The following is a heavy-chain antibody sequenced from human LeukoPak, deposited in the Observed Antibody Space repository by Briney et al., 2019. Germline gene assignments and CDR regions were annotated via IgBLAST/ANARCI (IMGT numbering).Heavy chain of an antibody. D-gene: IGHD6-19*01. CDR1: GYTFTGYY. Sequence: ASVKVSCTASGYTFTGYYMHWVRQAPGQGLEWRGWINPNSGGTNYAQKFQGRVTMTRGTSISTAYMELSRLRSDDTAVYYCARDPASSGWTNDYWGQGTLVTVSS. J-gene: IGHJ4*02. CDR2: INPNSGGT. V-gene: IGHV1-2*02. CDR3: ARDPASSGWTNDY.